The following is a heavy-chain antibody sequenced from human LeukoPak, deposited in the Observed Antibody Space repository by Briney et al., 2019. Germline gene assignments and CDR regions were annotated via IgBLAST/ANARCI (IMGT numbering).Heavy chain of an antibody. CDR2: INPNSGGT. CDR1: GYTFTGYY. Sequence: GASVKVSCKASGYTFTGYYMHWVRQAPGQGLEWMGWINPNSGGTNYAQKFQGRVTMTRDTSISTAYMELSRLRSDDTAVYYCARDSREQWLVLSSRMDVWGKGTTVTISS. J-gene: IGHJ6*04. CDR3: ARDSREQWLVLSSRMDV. V-gene: IGHV1-2*02. D-gene: IGHD6-19*01.